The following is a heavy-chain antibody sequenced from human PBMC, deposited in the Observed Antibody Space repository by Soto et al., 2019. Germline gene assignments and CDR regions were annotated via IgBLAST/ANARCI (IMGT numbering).Heavy chain of an antibody. V-gene: IGHV3-30-3*01. D-gene: IGHD3-16*01. J-gene: IGHJ6*02. CDR2: ISYDGSNK. CDR3: AREAGYASDMDV. CDR1: GFTFSSYA. Sequence: QVQLVESGGGVVQPGRSLRLSCAASGFTFSSYAMHWVRQAPGKGLEWVAVISYDGSNKYYADSVKGRFTISRDNSKNTLYLQMNSLRAEDTAVYYCAREAGYASDMDVWGQGTTVTVSS.